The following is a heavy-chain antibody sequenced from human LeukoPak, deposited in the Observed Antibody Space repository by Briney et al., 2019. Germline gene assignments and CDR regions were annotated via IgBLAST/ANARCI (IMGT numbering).Heavy chain of an antibody. J-gene: IGHJ4*02. V-gene: IGHV3-9*01. CDR1: GFTFDDYA. Sequence: GGSLRLSCAASGFTFDDYAMHWVRQAPGKGLEWVSGISWDSSNKGYADPVKGRSTISRDNAKDSLCLQMNSLRPEDTALYYCAKGGTHSSSSLDYWGQGTLVTVSS. CDR2: ISWDSSNK. CDR3: AKGGTHSSSSLDY. D-gene: IGHD6-6*01.